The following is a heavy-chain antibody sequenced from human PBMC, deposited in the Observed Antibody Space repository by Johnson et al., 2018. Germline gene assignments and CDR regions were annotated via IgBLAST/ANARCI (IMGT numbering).Heavy chain of an antibody. D-gene: IGHD6-13*01. CDR3: AKDRSVRYSSRWGDAFDI. CDR2: ISYDGRNK. Sequence: QVQLVQSGGGVVQPGRSLRLSCGASGFTFSNFGMHWVRQAPGKGLEWVADISYDGRNKNYADSVKGRFAISRDNSKKPLYVQMDGLRAEDTAVYYCAKDRSVRYSSRWGDAFDIWGPGTMVTVSS. J-gene: IGHJ3*02. V-gene: IGHV3-30*18. CDR1: GFTFSNFG.